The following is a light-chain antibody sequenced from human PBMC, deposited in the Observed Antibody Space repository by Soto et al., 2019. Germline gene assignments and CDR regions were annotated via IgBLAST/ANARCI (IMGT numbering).Light chain of an antibody. CDR1: QTIDNT. CDR2: DAS. CDR3: QQYGSSPQT. J-gene: IGKJ1*01. V-gene: IGKV3-15*01. Sequence: EIVMTQSPATLSLSPGERATLSFSASQTIDNTLAWYQRKPGQAPRLLIYDASTRATGVPARFSGSGSGTDFTLTISSLQSEDFAVYYCQQYGSSPQTFGQGTKVDIK.